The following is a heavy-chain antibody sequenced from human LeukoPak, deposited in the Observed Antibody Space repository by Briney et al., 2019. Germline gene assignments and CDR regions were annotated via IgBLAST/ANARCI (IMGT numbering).Heavy chain of an antibody. CDR3: ARELRGQWNAFDI. V-gene: IGHV3-21*03. J-gene: IGHJ3*02. CDR1: GFTFRRYS. D-gene: IGHD1-1*01. CDR2: IISSRGYI. Sequence: GGSLRLSCAASGFTFRRYSMYSVRDGLGEGQWFISSIISSRGYIYYADSVRSRFTISRDTAQNSLYLLMSRPREENTGVCYCARELRGQWNAFDIWGQGTMVTVSS.